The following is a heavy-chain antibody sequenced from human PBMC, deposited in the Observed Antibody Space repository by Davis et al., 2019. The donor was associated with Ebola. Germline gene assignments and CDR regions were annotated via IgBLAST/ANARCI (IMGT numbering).Heavy chain of an antibody. CDR2: ISYDGSKT. J-gene: IGHJ1*01. CDR3: AKTVGWLQQSGEEYFQN. D-gene: IGHD5-24*01. Sequence: GESLKISCAASGFYFSSYAMNWVRQAPGKGLEWVAVISYDGSKTYYADSVKGRFTISRDNAKNSLYLQMNSLRAEDTAVYYCAKTVGWLQQSGEEYFQNWGQGTLVTVS. V-gene: IGHV3-30*18. CDR1: GFYFSSYA.